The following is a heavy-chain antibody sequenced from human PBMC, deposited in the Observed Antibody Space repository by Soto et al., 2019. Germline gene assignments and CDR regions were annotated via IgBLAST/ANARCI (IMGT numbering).Heavy chain of an antibody. V-gene: IGHV1-69*01. J-gene: IGHJ3*02. Sequence: QVQLVQSGAEVKKPGSSVKVSCKVSGGTFSTYVLSWVRQAPGQGLEWMGGIIPIFGTANYAQEFQGRVTITADESTDTAYMELSSLKSEDTAVYYCARDNGQRDYYDSSLDAFDIWGQGTMVTVSS. CDR3: ARDNGQRDYYDSSLDAFDI. CDR1: GGTFSTYV. D-gene: IGHD3-22*01. CDR2: IIPIFGTA.